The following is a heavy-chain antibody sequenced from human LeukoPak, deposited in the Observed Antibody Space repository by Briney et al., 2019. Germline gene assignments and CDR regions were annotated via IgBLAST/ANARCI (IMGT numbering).Heavy chain of an antibody. CDR2: INPNSGGT. J-gene: IGHJ4*02. CDR3: ARGAHYHDSSQGYDY. Sequence: ASVKVSCKASGYTFTGYYMHWVRQAPGQGLEWMGWINPNSGGTNYAQKFQGRVTMTRDTSISTAYMELSRLRSGDTAVYYCARGAHYHDSSQGYDYWGQGTLVTVSS. CDR1: GYTFTGYY. V-gene: IGHV1-2*02. D-gene: IGHD3-22*01.